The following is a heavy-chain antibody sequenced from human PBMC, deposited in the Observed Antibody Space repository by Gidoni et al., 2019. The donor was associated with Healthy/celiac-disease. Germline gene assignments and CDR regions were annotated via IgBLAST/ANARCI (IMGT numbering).Heavy chain of an antibody. V-gene: IGHV3-7*05. CDR2: IKQDGSEK. CDR1: ASTFSSYW. Sequence: EVQLVESGGGFVQPGGSLRLSCAASASTFSSYWMSWVRQAPGKGLEWVANIKQDGSEKYYVDSVKGRFTISRDNAKNSLYLQMNSLRAEDTAVYYCARTHLYLTTVTLYWFDPWGQGTLVTVSS. J-gene: IGHJ5*02. CDR3: ARTHLYLTTVTLYWFDP. D-gene: IGHD4-17*01.